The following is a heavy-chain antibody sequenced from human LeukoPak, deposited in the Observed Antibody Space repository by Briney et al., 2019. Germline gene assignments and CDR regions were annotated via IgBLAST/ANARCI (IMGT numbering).Heavy chain of an antibody. CDR3: ASVPVQLERPGSAYDI. V-gene: IGHV4-39*01. J-gene: IGHJ3*02. Sequence: SETLSLTCSVSGGSISRYYWSWIRQPPGKGLEWIGSIYYSGSTFYNPSLKSRVTISVDTSKKQFSLNLSSVAAADTAVYFCASVPVQLERPGSAYDIWGQGTMVIVSS. CDR2: IYYSGST. D-gene: IGHD1-1*01. CDR1: GGSISRYY.